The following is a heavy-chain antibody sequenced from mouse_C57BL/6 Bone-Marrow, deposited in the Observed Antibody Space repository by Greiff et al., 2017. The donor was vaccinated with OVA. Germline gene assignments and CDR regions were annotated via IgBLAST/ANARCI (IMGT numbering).Heavy chain of an antibody. D-gene: IGHD1-1*01. Sequence: VQLQQPGAELVMPGASVKLSCKASGYTFTSYWMHWVKQRPGQGLEWIGEIDPSDSYTNYNQKFKGKSTLTVDKSSSTAYMQLSILTSEDSAVYYCARELVRDYWGQGTTLTVSS. CDR1: GYTFTSYW. CDR3: ARELVRDY. J-gene: IGHJ2*01. V-gene: IGHV1-69*01. CDR2: IDPSDSYT.